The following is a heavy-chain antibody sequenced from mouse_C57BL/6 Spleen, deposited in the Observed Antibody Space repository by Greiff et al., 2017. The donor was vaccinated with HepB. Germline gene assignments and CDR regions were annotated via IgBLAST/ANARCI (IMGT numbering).Heavy chain of an antibody. CDR3: ARWGDDYRFAY. D-gene: IGHD2-4*01. CDR1: GYTFTSYG. J-gene: IGHJ3*01. V-gene: IGHV1-81*01. Sequence: QVHVKQSGAELARPGASVKLSCKASGYTFTSYGISWVKQRTGQGLEWIGEIYPRSGNTYYNEKFKGKATLTADKSSSTAYMELRSLTSEDSAVYFCARWGDDYRFAYWGQGTLVTVSA. CDR2: IYPRSGNT.